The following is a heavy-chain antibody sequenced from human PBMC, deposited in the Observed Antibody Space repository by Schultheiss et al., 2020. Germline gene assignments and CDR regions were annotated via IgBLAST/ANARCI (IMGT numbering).Heavy chain of an antibody. CDR3: ARIDRTQTTWPFSFDY. D-gene: IGHD1-7*01. Sequence: SGPTLVKPTQTLTLTCTFSGFSLSTSGMCVSWIRQPPGKALEWLARIDWDDDKYYSTSLKTRLTISKDTSKNQVVLTMTNMDPVDTATYYCARIDRTQTTWPFSFDYWGQGTLVTVSS. CDR2: IDWDDDK. J-gene: IGHJ4*02. CDR1: GFSLSTSGMC. V-gene: IGHV2-70*11.